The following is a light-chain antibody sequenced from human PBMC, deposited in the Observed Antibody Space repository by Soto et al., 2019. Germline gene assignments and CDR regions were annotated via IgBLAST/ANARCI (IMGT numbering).Light chain of an antibody. Sequence: SYELTQPLSVSVALGQTARITCGGNNIGIKNVHWYQQRPGQAPVLVIYRDTNRPSKIPERFSGSNSGNTATLTISRAQAGDEADYYCQVWDSSTVVFGGGTKLTVL. CDR3: QVWDSSTVV. CDR2: RDT. CDR1: NIGIKN. J-gene: IGLJ2*01. V-gene: IGLV3-9*01.